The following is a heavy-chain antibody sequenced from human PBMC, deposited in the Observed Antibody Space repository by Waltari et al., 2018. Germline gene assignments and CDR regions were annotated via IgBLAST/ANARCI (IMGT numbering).Heavy chain of an antibody. CDR2: IYKYGNT. CDR1: GDSIHSGSYF. D-gene: IGHD3-16*01. J-gene: IGHJ4*02. V-gene: IGHV4-61*02. Sequence: QVQLQESGPGLVKPSETLSLTCNVSGDSIHSGSYFGSWFRRPAGEGLEFIGRIYKYGNTIYNPSLTGRVTITMDMSRNQFSLRLKSVTAADTAVYYCTRDPAGGIDVWGQGTLVTVSS. CDR3: TRDPAGGIDV.